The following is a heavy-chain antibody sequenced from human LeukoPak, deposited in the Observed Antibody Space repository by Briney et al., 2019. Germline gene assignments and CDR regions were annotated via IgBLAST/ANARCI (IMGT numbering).Heavy chain of an antibody. CDR3: ARLSTATRHWLAASDI. D-gene: IGHD6-19*01. CDR2: IIPIFGTA. Sequence: GASVKVSCKASGGTFSSYAISWVRQAPGQGLEWMGGIIPIFGTANYAQKFQGRVTITADKSTSTAYMELSSLRSEDTAVYYCARLSTATRHWLAASDIWGQGTVVTVSS. V-gene: IGHV1-69*06. J-gene: IGHJ3*02. CDR1: GGTFSSYA.